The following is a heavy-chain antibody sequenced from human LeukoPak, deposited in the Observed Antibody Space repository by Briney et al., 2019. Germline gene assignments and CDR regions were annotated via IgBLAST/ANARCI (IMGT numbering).Heavy chain of an antibody. Sequence: GGSLRLSCAASGFTFSSYGMSWVRQAPGKGLDWVSAISGSGTSTYYADSVKGRFTISRDNSKNTLYLQMNSLRAEDTAVYYCARRAGAYSHPYDYWGQGTLVTVSS. D-gene: IGHD4/OR15-4a*01. CDR3: ARRAGAYSHPYDY. J-gene: IGHJ4*02. V-gene: IGHV3-23*01. CDR2: ISGSGTST. CDR1: GFTFSSYG.